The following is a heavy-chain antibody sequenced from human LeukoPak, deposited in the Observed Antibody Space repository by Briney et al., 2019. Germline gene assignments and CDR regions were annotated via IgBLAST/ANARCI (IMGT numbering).Heavy chain of an antibody. J-gene: IGHJ3*02. CDR2: VYYSGST. Sequence: PSETLSLTCTVSGGSISSYYWSWIRQPPGKGLEWIGYVYYSGSTNYNPSLKSRVTISVDTSKNQFSLKLSSVTAADTAVYYCARDSSGSYQLAEENAFDIWGRGTMVTVSS. D-gene: IGHD1-26*01. CDR3: ARDSSGSYQLAEENAFDI. V-gene: IGHV4-59*01. CDR1: GGSISSYY.